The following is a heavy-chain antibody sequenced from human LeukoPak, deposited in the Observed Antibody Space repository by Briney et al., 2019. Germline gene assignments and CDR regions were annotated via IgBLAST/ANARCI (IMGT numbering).Heavy chain of an antibody. J-gene: IGHJ2*01. CDR1: GGSIGSYY. D-gene: IGHD6-13*01. CDR3: ARTYGSSGLGYFDL. Sequence: PSETLSLTCTVSGGSIGSYYCSWIRQSPGKGLEWIGYIYYSRSTNYNPSLKSRVTISADTSKNQFSLKLSSVTAADTAVYYCARTYGSSGLGYFDLWGRGTLVTVSS. V-gene: IGHV4-59*01. CDR2: IYYSRST.